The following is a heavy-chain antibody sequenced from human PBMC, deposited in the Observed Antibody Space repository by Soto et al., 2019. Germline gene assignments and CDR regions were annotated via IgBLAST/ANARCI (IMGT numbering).Heavy chain of an antibody. CDR1: GGSISSYY. J-gene: IGHJ4*02. V-gene: IGHV4-59*01. CDR3: ARGYGSGTYYTLDY. CDR2: IYYSGST. Sequence: QVQLQESGPGLVKPSETLSLTCTVSGGSISSYYWSWIRQPPGKGLEWIEYIYYSGSTNYNPSLKSRVTISVDTSNNQFSLKLSSVTAADTAVYYCARGYGSGTYYTLDYWGQGTLVTVSS. D-gene: IGHD3-10*01.